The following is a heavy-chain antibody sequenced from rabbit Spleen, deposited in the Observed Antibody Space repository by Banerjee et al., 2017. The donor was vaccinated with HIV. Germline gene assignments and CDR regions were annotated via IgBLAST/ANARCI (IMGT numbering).Heavy chain of an antibody. CDR1: GFSFSSTYY. D-gene: IGHD1-1*01. V-gene: IGHV1S40*01. Sequence: QSLEESGGDLVKPGASLTLTCTASGFSFSSTYYMCWVRQAPGKGLEWIACIDTGFGGTTYYASWAKGRFTISKTSSTTVTLQMTSLTAADTATYFCARDLTSVIGWNFNLWGQGTLVTVS. J-gene: IGHJ4*01. CDR3: ARDLTSVIGWNFNL. CDR2: IDTGFGGTT.